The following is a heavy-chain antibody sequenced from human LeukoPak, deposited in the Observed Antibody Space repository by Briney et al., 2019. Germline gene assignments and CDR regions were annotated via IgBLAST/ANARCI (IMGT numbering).Heavy chain of an antibody. J-gene: IGHJ4*02. V-gene: IGHV3-23*01. CDR3: AKDLGWELPAEAY. Sequence: PGGSLRLSCVASGFTFEKYVMNWVRQAPGKGVEWLATIYGSGVSISYADSVKGRFTISRDNSNNTLYLQMNSLRVEDTAMYFCAKDLGWELPAEAYWGQGILVTVSS. CDR2: IYGSGVSI. CDR1: GFTFEKYV. D-gene: IGHD1-26*01.